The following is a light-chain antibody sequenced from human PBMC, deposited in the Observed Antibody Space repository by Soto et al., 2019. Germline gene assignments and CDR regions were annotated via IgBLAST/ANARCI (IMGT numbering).Light chain of an antibody. CDR3: QQYNSYSLLT. V-gene: IGKV1-5*01. Sequence: DIPMTQSPSTLSASVGDRVTITCRASQSISSWLAWYQQKPGKAPKLLIYDASSLESGGPARFSGSGSGTEFALTISSLQPDDFATYYCQQYNSYSLLTVGGGTKVEIK. CDR1: QSISSW. J-gene: IGKJ4*01. CDR2: DAS.